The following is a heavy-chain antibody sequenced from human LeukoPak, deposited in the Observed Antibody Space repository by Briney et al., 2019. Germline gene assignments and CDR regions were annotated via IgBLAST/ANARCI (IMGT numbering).Heavy chain of an antibody. CDR2: IYHSRST. V-gene: IGHV4-38-2*01. D-gene: IGHD5-18*01. CDR1: GYSISSGYY. CDR3: ARARRGYSYEPFDY. J-gene: IGHJ4*02. Sequence: SETLSLTCAVSGYSISSGYYWGWIRQPPGRGLEWIGSIYHSRSTYYNPSLKSRVTISVDTSKNQFSLRLSSVTAADTAVYYRARARRGYSYEPFDYWGQGTLVTVSS.